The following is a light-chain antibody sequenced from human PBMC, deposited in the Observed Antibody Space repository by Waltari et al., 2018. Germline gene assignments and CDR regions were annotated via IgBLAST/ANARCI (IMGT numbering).Light chain of an antibody. CDR1: HNINIY. V-gene: IGKV1-39*01. Sequence: DIQMTQSPSSLSASVGDTVTITCRASHNINIYLNWYQQKPGRAPKLLIHGASSLHTGVPSRSSGSGSGTDFTLTISSLQPEDFATYYCQQGYSTRFTFGPGTIVDMK. CDR2: GAS. CDR3: QQGYSTRFT. J-gene: IGKJ3*01.